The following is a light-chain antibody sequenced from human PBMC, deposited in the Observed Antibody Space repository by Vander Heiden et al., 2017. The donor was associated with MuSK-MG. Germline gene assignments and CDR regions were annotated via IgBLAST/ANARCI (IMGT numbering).Light chain of an antibody. CDR3: QQSYSTPPDT. CDR1: QSISSY. V-gene: IGKV1-39*01. CDR2: AAS. Sequence: IQMTQSPSSLSASVGDRVTITCRASQSISSYLNWYQQKPGKAPKLPIYAASSLQSGVPSRFSGSGSGTDFTLTISSLQPEAFATYYCQQSYSTPPDTFGQGTKLEIK. J-gene: IGKJ2*01.